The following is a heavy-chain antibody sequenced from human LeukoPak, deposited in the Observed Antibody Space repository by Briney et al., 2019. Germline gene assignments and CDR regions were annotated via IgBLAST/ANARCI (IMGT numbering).Heavy chain of an antibody. Sequence: GGSLRLSCEGSGFTFSNYWMGWVRQAPGKGLQWVANIKTDGSEKYYVDSLKGRFTISRDNAKNSLYLQMNSLRAEDTAVYYCATYSSLNRREFQYWGQGTLLTVSS. J-gene: IGHJ1*01. D-gene: IGHD3-22*01. CDR1: GFTFSNYW. CDR3: ATYSSLNRREFQY. V-gene: IGHV3-7*01. CDR2: IKTDGSEK.